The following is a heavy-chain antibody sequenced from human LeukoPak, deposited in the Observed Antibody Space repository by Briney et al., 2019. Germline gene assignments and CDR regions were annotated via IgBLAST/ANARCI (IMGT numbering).Heavy chain of an antibody. Sequence: GGSLRLSCAASGFTFDDYGMSWVRQAPGKGLEWVSGINWNGGSTGYADSVKGRFTISRDNAKKSLYLQMNSLRAEDTALYYCARDRSNRGEQWLVRSYYYYYMDVWGKGTTVTVSS. CDR2: INWNGGST. V-gene: IGHV3-20*04. J-gene: IGHJ6*03. D-gene: IGHD6-19*01. CDR1: GFTFDDYG. CDR3: ARDRSNRGEQWLVRSYYYYYMDV.